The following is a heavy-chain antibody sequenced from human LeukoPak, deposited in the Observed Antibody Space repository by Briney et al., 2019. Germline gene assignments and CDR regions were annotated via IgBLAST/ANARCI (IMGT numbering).Heavy chain of an antibody. Sequence: SETLSLTCAVYGGSFSGYYWSWIRQPPGKGLEWIGEINHSGSTNYNPSLKSRVTISVDTSKNQFSLKLSSVTAADTAVYYCARENYDFWSGYPIDYWGQGTLVTVSS. V-gene: IGHV4-34*01. J-gene: IGHJ4*02. CDR1: GGSFSGYY. CDR2: INHSGST. D-gene: IGHD3-3*01. CDR3: ARENYDFWSGYPIDY.